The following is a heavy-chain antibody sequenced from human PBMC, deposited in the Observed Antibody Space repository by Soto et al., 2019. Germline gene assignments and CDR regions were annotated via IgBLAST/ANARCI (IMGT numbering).Heavy chain of an antibody. CDR3: AKGLGGDQRPTNGFDI. Sequence: EVQLLESGGGLVQPGGSLRLSCAASGFTLRSYVMSWVRQAPGKGLEWVSSISTSGDSTYYADSVKGRFTISRDNSKNTLYLQVNSLRAEDTAVYYCAKGLGGDQRPTNGFDIWGQGTKVIVSS. CDR2: ISTSGDST. V-gene: IGHV3-23*01. D-gene: IGHD2-21*02. CDR1: GFTLRSYV. J-gene: IGHJ3*02.